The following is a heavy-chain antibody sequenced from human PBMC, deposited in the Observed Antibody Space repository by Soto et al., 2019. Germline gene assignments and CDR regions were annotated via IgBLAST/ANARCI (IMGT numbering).Heavy chain of an antibody. J-gene: IGHJ3*02. Sequence: SETLSLTCTVSGGSIGSGDYYWSWIRQPPGKGLEWIGYIYYSGNTYYNPSLKSRVTISVDTSKNQFSLKLSSVTAADTAVYYCARESQGYDSSGYSWAFDIWGQGTMVTV. CDR1: GGSIGSGDYY. V-gene: IGHV4-30-4*01. CDR2: IYYSGNT. D-gene: IGHD3-22*01. CDR3: ARESQGYDSSGYSWAFDI.